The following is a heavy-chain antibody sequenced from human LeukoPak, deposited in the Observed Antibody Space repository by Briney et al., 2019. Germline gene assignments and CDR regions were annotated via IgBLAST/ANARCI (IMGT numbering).Heavy chain of an antibody. D-gene: IGHD6-13*01. CDR1: GFTFSNYW. V-gene: IGHV3-7*04. CDR2: IKQDGSEK. Sequence: GGSLRLSCAASGFTFSNYWMSWVRQAPGKGLEWVANIKQDGSEKYYVDSVKGRFTISRDNAKNSLYLQMNSLRAEDTAVYYCARGTIAAAGYYYFDYWGQGTQVTVSS. CDR3: ARGTIAAAGYYYFDY. J-gene: IGHJ4*02.